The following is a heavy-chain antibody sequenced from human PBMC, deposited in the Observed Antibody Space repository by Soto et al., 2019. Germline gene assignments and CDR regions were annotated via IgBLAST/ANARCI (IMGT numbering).Heavy chain of an antibody. D-gene: IGHD4-17*01. CDR3: ARGDTVFDY. Sequence: GGSLRLSCAASGFTFSDYYMSWIRQAPGKGLEWVSFISRSGTYTNYADSVKGRFTISRDNAKNSLYLQMNSLRAEDTAVYYCARGDTVFDYWGQGALVTVSS. J-gene: IGHJ4*02. CDR2: ISRSGTYT. V-gene: IGHV3-11*05. CDR1: GFTFSDYY.